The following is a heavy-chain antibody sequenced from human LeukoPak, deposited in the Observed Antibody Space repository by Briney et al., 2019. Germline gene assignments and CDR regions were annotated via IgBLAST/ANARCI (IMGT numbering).Heavy chain of an antibody. V-gene: IGHV3-30*18. CDR3: AKDTSGWPSDAFDI. J-gene: IGHJ3*02. CDR1: GFTFSSYG. D-gene: IGHD6-19*01. CDR2: ISYDGSNK. Sequence: GGSLRLSCAASGFTFSSYGMHWVRQAPGKGLEWVAVISYDGSNKYYADSVKGRFTISRDNSKNTLYLQMNSLRAEDTAVYYCAKDTSGWPSDAFDIWGQGTMVTVSS.